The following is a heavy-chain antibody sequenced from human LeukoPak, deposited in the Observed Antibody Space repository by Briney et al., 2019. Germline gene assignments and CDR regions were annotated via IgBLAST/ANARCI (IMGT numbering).Heavy chain of an antibody. D-gene: IGHD6-6*01. Sequence: GGPLRLSCAASGSSFRDFGMNWVRQAPGKGLQWLSYISSSGSTLFYADSVKGRFTISRDNVNNSLYLQMNSLGVDDMGVYYCARGYSTSSYSHYYYYMDVWGKGTTVAVSS. V-gene: IGHV3-48*01. J-gene: IGHJ6*03. CDR3: ARGYSTSSYSHYYYYMDV. CDR2: ISSSGSTL. CDR1: GSSFRDFG.